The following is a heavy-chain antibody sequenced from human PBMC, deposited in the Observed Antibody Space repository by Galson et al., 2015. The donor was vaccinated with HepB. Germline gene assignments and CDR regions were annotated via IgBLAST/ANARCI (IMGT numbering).Heavy chain of an antibody. V-gene: IGHV3-11*01. CDR2: ISSSGSTI. D-gene: IGHD3-16*01. Sequence: SLRLSCAASGFTFSDYYMSWIRQAPGKGLEWVSYISSSGSTIYYADSVKGRFTISRDNAKNSLYLQMNSLRAEDTAVYYCAISAEGGSLRFDYWGQGTLVTVSS. J-gene: IGHJ4*02. CDR1: GFTFSDYY. CDR3: AISAEGGSLRFDY.